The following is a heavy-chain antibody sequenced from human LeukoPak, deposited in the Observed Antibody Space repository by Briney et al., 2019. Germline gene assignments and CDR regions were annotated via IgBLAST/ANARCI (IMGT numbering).Heavy chain of an antibody. CDR2: IYSGGST. V-gene: IGHV3-53*04. D-gene: IGHD2-15*01. Sequence: GGSLRLSCAASGFTVSSNYMSWVRQAPGKGLEWVSVIYSGGSTYYADSVKGRFTISRHNSKNTLYLQMNSLRAEDTAVYYCARVYCSGGSCYPGLSSYYYGMDVWGQGTTVTVSS. CDR3: ARVYCSGGSCYPGLSSYYYGMDV. CDR1: GFTVSSNY. J-gene: IGHJ6*02.